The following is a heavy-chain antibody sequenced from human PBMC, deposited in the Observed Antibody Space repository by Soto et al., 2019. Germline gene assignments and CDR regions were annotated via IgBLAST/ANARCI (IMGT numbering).Heavy chain of an antibody. CDR3: ARGPDYGNYIYLIDS. D-gene: IGHD4-17*01. Sequence: LCGGSISSGGYYWSWIRQHPGKGLDWIGYIHYSGSTYYNPSLKSRIAISLDTSKNQFSLKLNSVTAADTAVYYCARGPDYGNYIYLIDSWGQGTLVTVSS. V-gene: IGHV4-31*02. CDR2: IHYSGST. J-gene: IGHJ4*02. CDR1: GGSISSGGYY.